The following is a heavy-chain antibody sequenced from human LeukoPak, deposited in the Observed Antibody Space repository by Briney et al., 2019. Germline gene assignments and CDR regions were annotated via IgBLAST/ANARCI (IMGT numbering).Heavy chain of an antibody. J-gene: IGHJ4*02. Sequence: ASVKVSCKASGYTFTSYGISWVRQAPGQGLEWMGWISAYNGNTNYAQKLQGRVTMTTDTSTSTAYMELRSLRSDDTAVYYCARDSRLDGYGGNSPNNFDYWGQGTLVTVSS. CDR3: ARDSRLDGYGGNSPNNFDY. CDR1: GYTFTSYG. D-gene: IGHD4-23*01. CDR2: ISAYNGNT. V-gene: IGHV1-18*01.